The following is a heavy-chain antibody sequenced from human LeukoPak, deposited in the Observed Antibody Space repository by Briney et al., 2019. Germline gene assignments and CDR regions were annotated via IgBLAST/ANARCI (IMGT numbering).Heavy chain of an antibody. J-gene: IGHJ1*01. D-gene: IGHD3-10*01. CDR3: ARLAGAQYFQR. CDR2: IYYSGST. Sequence: SETLSLTCTVSGGSISSSSYYWGWIRQPPGKGLEWIGSIYYSGSTYYNPSLKSRVTISVDTSKNQFSLRLSSVTAADTAVYYCARLAGAQYFQRWGQGTLVTVSS. V-gene: IGHV4-39*01. CDR1: GGSISSSSYY.